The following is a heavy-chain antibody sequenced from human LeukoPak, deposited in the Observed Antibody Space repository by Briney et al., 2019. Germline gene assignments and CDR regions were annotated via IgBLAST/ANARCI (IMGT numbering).Heavy chain of an antibody. D-gene: IGHD2-15*01. Sequence: PAGSLRLSCAASGFTFDDYAMHWVRQAPGKGLERVSGISWNSGSIGYADSVKGRFTISRDNAKNSLYLQMNSLRAEVTALYYCAKDMGDHCSGGSCYSHDYYGMDVWGQGTTVTVSS. V-gene: IGHV3-9*01. CDR1: GFTFDDYA. J-gene: IGHJ6*02. CDR3: AKDMGDHCSGGSCYSHDYYGMDV. CDR2: ISWNSGSI.